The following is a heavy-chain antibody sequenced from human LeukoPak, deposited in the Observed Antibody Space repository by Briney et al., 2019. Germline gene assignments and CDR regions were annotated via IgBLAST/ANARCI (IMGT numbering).Heavy chain of an antibody. Sequence: GGSLRLSCAASGFSFRSYWLSWVRQAPGKGLEWVANIKPDGREIYYVDSVRGRFTISRDNAKSSLYLQMNSLRAEDTAVYYCARDGYSGSYYDYWGQGTLVTVSS. V-gene: IGHV3-7*01. D-gene: IGHD1-26*01. J-gene: IGHJ4*02. CDR1: GFSFRSYW. CDR3: ARDGYSGSYYDY. CDR2: IKPDGREI.